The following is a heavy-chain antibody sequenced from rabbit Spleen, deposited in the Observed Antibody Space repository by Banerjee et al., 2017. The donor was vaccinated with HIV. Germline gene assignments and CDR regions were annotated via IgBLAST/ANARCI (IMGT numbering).Heavy chain of an antibody. CDR3: ARDGAGGTDANL. CDR1: GSDISGYR. V-gene: IGHV1S25*01. D-gene: IGHD4-2*01. J-gene: IGHJ4*01. CDR2: IKIGGSA. Sequence: QEQLVESGGGLVTPGGTLTLTCTASGSDISGYRIGWVRQAPGKGLESIGVIKIGGSAYYATWVNGRFTISKTSTTVDLKMTSLTAADTATYFCARDGAGGTDANLWGQGTLVTVS.